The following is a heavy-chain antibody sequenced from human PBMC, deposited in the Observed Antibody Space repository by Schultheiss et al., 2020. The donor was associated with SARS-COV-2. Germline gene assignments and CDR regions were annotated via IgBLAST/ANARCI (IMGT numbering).Heavy chain of an antibody. CDR2: ISGSGGST. J-gene: IGHJ5*02. CDR3: AREGRGRIAVAGYNWFDP. CDR1: GFTFSNAW. Sequence: GSLXLSCAASGFTFSNAWMNWVRQAPGKGLEWVSAISGSGGSTYYADSVKGRFTISRDNSKNSLYLQMNSLRAEDTAVYYCAREGRGRIAVAGYNWFDPWGQGTLVTVSS. D-gene: IGHD6-19*01. V-gene: IGHV3-21*01.